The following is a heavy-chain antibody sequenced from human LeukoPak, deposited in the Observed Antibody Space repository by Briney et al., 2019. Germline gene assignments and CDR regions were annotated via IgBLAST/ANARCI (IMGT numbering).Heavy chain of an antibody. D-gene: IGHD6-13*01. Sequence: GGSLRLSCAASGFTFSSYTMNWVRQAPGKGLEWVSFISSSRSYIYYADSVKGRFTISRDNAKNSLYLQMNSLRAEDTAVYYCARFIAAPYYFDYWGRGTLVTASS. J-gene: IGHJ4*02. CDR3: ARFIAAPYYFDY. CDR2: ISSSRSYI. V-gene: IGHV3-21*01. CDR1: GFTFSSYT.